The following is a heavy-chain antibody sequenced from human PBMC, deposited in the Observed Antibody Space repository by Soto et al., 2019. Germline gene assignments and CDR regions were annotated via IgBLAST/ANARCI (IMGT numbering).Heavy chain of an antibody. V-gene: IGHV3-30*18. D-gene: IGHD2-2*03. J-gene: IGHJ4*02. CDR3: AKIFGPGYCTTSSCYVFDY. CDR1: GFTFSSYV. CDR2: ILNDGSNK. Sequence: QVQLVESGGDVVQPGRSLRLSCEASGFTFSSYVMHWVRQAPGKGREWVAVILNDGSNKYYIDSVKGRFTSSRDNSKSTLYLQMNSLKVEDTAVYSCAKIFGPGYCTTSSCYVFDYWGQGTLFTGCS.